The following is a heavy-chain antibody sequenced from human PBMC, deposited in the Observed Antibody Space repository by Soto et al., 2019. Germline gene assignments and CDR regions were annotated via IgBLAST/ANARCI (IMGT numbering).Heavy chain of an antibody. Sequence: QGQLQESGPGLVNPSQTLSLTCTVSGGSIRRGGCYWSWIRQHPGKGLEWIGYIYYSGSTYYNPSLKSRDTISVNTSKNQFSLELSPVTAAVKAVDYCAIDKVATSPYAFDIWGQGTMVTVSS. CDR2: IYYSGST. J-gene: IGHJ3*02. CDR3: AIDKVATSPYAFDI. V-gene: IGHV4-31*03. D-gene: IGHD5-12*01. CDR1: GGSIRRGGCY.